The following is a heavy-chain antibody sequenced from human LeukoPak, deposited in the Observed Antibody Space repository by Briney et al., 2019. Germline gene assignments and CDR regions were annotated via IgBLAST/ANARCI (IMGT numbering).Heavy chain of an antibody. Sequence: SETLSLTCTVSGDSISNGVKYWSWIRQHPGRGLEWIGYIYHSGRSYYNPSLKSRITMSVDTSMNQFSLNLSSVTAADTAVYYCARDQVECTGGTCQSRVGFDFWGQGTLVTVSS. J-gene: IGHJ4*02. CDR1: GDSISNGVKY. CDR2: IYHSGRS. V-gene: IGHV4-31*03. CDR3: ARDQVECTGGTCQSRVGFDF. D-gene: IGHD2-8*02.